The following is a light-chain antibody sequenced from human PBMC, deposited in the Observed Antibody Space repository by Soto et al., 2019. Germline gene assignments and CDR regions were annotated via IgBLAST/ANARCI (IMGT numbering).Light chain of an antibody. J-gene: IGKJ4*01. Sequence: DVVMPQFPDSLAVSLGERATINCKSSQSVLYSSNNKNYLSWYQQKPGQPPKLLMFWASIRETGVPDRFSGSGSGTDFSLTITSLQAEDVAVYYCQQYYTTPLTFGGGTKVDIK. V-gene: IGKV4-1*01. CDR1: QSVLYSSNNKNY. CDR2: WAS. CDR3: QQYYTTPLT.